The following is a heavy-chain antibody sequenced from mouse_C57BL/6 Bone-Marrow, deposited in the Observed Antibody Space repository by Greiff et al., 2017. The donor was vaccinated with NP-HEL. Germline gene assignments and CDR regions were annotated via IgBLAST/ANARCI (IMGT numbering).Heavy chain of an antibody. Sequence: VKLQQPGAELVKPGASVKMSCKASGYTFTSYWITWVKQRPGQGLEWIGDIYPGSGSTNYNEKFKSKATLTVDTSSSTAYMQLSSLTSEGSAVYYCARGYCSSYRWYFAVWGTGTTVTVSS. CDR3: ARGYCSSYRWYFAV. CDR1: GYTFTSYW. D-gene: IGHD1-1*01. CDR2: IYPGSGST. V-gene: IGHV1-55*01. J-gene: IGHJ1*03.